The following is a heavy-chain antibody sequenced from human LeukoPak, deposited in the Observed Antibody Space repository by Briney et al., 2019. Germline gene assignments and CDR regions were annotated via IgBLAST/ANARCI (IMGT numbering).Heavy chain of an antibody. CDR2: IYYSATT. J-gene: IGHJ4*02. CDR3: ATGHGSGWFDY. Sequence: SETLSLTCNVSGGSVSSDYWSWIRPPPAKGLEWIGYIYYSATTNYNPSLKSRVTMSLGTSKNQFSLDVTSVTGADTAVYYCATGHGSGWFDYWGRGTLVTVSS. D-gene: IGHD6-19*01. CDR1: GGSVSSDY. V-gene: IGHV4-59*02.